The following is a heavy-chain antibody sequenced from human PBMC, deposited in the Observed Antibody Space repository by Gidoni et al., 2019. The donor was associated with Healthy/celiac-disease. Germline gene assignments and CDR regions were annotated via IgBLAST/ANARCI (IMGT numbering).Heavy chain of an antibody. D-gene: IGHD3-10*01. CDR2: TYYRYKWYN. CDR3: ARARDLLPEYYFDY. V-gene: IGHV6-1*01. Sequence: QVQLQQSGPGLVKPSQTLSLTCAISGDSVSSTSAAWNWIRQSPSRGLEGLGRTYYRYKWYNDYALSGKSRITSNPDTSKNQFSRQLNSVTPKDSAVYYCARARDLLPEYYFDYWGQGTLVTVSS. J-gene: IGHJ4*02. CDR1: GDSVSSTSAA.